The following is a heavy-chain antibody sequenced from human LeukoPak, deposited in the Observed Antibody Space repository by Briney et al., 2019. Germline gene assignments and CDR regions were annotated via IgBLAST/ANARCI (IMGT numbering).Heavy chain of an antibody. CDR1: GGSIDTYY. CDR2: ISSSGST. CDR3: ARYAVAGSNLYFDY. V-gene: IGHV4-4*07. J-gene: IGHJ4*02. D-gene: IGHD6-19*01. Sequence: SETLSLTCTVSGGSIDTYYWSWIRQPAGKGLEWVGRISSSGSTNYNPSLTSRGTMSVDTYNNPFSLKVTSVTAADTAVYYCARYAVAGSNLYFDYWGQGTLVTVSS.